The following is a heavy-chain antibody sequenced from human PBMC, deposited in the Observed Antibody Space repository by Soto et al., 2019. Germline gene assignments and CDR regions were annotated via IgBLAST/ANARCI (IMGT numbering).Heavy chain of an antibody. Sequence: SETLSLTCAVYGGSFSGYYWSWIRQPPGKGLEWIGEINHSGSTNYNPSLKSRVTISVDTSKNQFSLKLSSVTAADTAVYYCARGGLVVVTRLVYWFDPWGQGTLVTVSS. CDR2: INHSGST. V-gene: IGHV4-34*01. CDR1: GGSFSGYY. D-gene: IGHD2-2*01. CDR3: ARGGLVVVTRLVYWFDP. J-gene: IGHJ5*02.